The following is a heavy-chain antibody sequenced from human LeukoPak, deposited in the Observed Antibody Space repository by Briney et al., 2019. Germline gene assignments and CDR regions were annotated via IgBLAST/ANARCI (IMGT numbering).Heavy chain of an antibody. V-gene: IGHV3-7*03. CDR1: GFIFTTYW. Sequence: GGSLRLSCAASGFIFTTYWMTWVRQAPGKGLEWVANIKQDGSETYYVDSVKGRFTIFRDNTKNSLYLQMINLRAEDTAMYYCARQEWGSSWRHTFDIWGQGTMVTVSS. D-gene: IGHD6-13*01. CDR3: ARQEWGSSWRHTFDI. CDR2: IKQDGSET. J-gene: IGHJ3*02.